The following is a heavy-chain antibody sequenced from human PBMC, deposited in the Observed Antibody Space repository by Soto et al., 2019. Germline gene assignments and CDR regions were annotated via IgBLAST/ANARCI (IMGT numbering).Heavy chain of an antibody. CDR2: IYYSGST. CDR1: GGSLSSSSYY. D-gene: IGHD3-3*02. Sequence: QLQLQESGPGLVKPSETLSLTCTVSGGSLSSSSYYWGWIRQPPGKGLEWIGSIYYSGSTYYNPSLKSRVPISVDPSKNPFSLMLISVTAADTAVYYCARPKIAFYYWFDPWGQGTLVTVSS. CDR3: ARPKIAFYYWFDP. V-gene: IGHV4-39*01. J-gene: IGHJ5*02.